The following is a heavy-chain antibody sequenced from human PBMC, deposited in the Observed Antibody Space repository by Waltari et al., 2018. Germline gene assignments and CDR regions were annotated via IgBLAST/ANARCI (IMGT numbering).Heavy chain of an antibody. CDR3: ASGGHSSSDAFDF. J-gene: IGHJ3*01. D-gene: IGHD6-6*01. Sequence: QLQLQESGPGLVKPSETLSLTCTVSGGSISSRTYHWGWIRQPPGKGLEWIGSIYYSGSTYYNPSLKSRVTISVDTSKNQFSLKLSSVTAADTAVFYCASGGHSSSDAFDFWGQGTMVTVSS. CDR1: GGSISSRTYH. CDR2: IYYSGST. V-gene: IGHV4-39*01.